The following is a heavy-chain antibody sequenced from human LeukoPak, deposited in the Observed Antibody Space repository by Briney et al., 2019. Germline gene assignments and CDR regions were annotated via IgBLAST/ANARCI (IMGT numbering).Heavy chain of an antibody. CDR3: ARAGCSSTSCYLGLGWFDP. CDR1: GYTFTSYY. Sequence: GASVKVSCKASGYTFTSYYMHWVRQAPGQGLEWMGIINPSGGSTSYAQKFQGRVTMTRDTSTSTVYMELSSLRSEDTAVYYCARAGCSSTSCYLGLGWFDPWGQGTLVTVSS. V-gene: IGHV1-46*01. D-gene: IGHD2-2*01. CDR2: INPSGGST. J-gene: IGHJ5*02.